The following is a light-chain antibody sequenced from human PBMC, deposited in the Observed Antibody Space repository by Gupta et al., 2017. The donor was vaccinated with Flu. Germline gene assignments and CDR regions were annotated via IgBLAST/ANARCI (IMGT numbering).Light chain of an antibody. Sequence: SLGERATINCKSSQSVPYDSTEKDYLSWYQQKPGQPPKLLLSWATTRESGVPDRFSGSGSGTDFTLTIASLQAEDVAVYYCQQYDDVPFTSGGGTKVEIK. CDR1: QSVPYDSTEKDY. CDR2: WAT. J-gene: IGKJ4*01. CDR3: QQYDDVPFT. V-gene: IGKV4-1*01.